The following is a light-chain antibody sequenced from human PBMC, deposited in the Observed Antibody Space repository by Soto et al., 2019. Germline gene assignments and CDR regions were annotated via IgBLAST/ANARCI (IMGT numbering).Light chain of an antibody. J-gene: IGKJ1*01. CDR3: QHYNSYSEA. Sequence: IQMTQSPSTLSVYVGDRVSITSRSMQTISSWLAWYQQKPGKAPKLLIYKASTLKSGVPSRFSGSGSGTEFTLTISSLQPDDFATYYCQHYNSYSEALGQGPKVDIK. V-gene: IGKV1-5*03. CDR1: QTISSW. CDR2: KAS.